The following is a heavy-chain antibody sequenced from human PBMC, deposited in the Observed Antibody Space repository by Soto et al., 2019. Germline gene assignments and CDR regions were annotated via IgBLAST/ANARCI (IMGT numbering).Heavy chain of an antibody. J-gene: IGHJ5*02. CDR1: GGSISSGDYY. V-gene: IGHV4-30-4*01. CDR2: IYYSGST. Sequence: SETLSLTCTVSGGSISSGDYYWSWIRQPPGKGLEWIGYIYYSGSTYYNPSLESRVTISVDTSKNQFSLKLSSVTAADTAVYYCPRPDWIFFYFFCGYYSVRWFYPLGQGTLVTVSS. D-gene: IGHD3-3*01. CDR3: PRPDWIFFYFFCGYYSVRWFYP.